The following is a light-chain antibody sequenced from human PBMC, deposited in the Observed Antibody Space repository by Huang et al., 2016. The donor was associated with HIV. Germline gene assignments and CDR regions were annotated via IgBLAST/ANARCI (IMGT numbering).Light chain of an antibody. CDR3: QQYYSNPLT. Sequence: DIVMTQSPDSLAVSLGERATINCKSSQSVLYRSNNKNYFAWYQQKPGQPPKLLIYWASTRESGVPERFSGSGSGTDFTLTIRSLQAEDVAVYYCQQYYSNPLTFGGGTNVEIK. CDR1: QSVLYRSNNKNY. V-gene: IGKV4-1*01. CDR2: WAS. J-gene: IGKJ4*01.